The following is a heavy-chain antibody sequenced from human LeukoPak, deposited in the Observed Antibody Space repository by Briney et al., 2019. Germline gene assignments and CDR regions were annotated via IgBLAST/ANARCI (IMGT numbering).Heavy chain of an antibody. CDR3: ARDQIQLWHYGMDV. CDR1: GGSISSYY. CDR2: IYYSGST. V-gene: IGHV4-59*01. J-gene: IGHJ6*02. Sequence: SETLSLTCTVSGGSISSYYWSWIRQPPGKGLEWIGYIYYSGSTNYNPSLKSRVNISVDTSKNQFSLKLSSVTAADTAVYYCARDQIQLWHYGMDVWGQGTTVTVSS. D-gene: IGHD5-18*01.